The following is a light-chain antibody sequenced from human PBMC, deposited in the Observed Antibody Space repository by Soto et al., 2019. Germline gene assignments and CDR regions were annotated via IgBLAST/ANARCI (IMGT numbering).Light chain of an antibody. J-gene: IGLJ1*01. CDR3: FPFSTSSNHV. Sequence: QSALTQPASLSGSPGESITISCTGTSSDIGAYDYVSWFQQHPGKAPKLMISEVNNRPSGVSNRFSGSKSGNTAYLTISGLQVEDEAEYFCFPFSTSSNHVFGNGRKVTVL. V-gene: IGLV2-14*01. CDR1: SSDIGAYDY. CDR2: EVN.